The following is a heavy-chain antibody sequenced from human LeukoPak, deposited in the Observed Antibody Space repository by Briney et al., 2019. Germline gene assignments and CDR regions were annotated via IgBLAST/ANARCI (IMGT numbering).Heavy chain of an antibody. D-gene: IGHD6-13*01. CDR1: GFTFSSYA. CDR2: ISYDGSNK. J-gene: IGHJ4*02. Sequence: GGSLRLSCAASGFTFSSYAMHWVRQAPGKGLEWVAVISYDGSNKYYADSVKGRFTISRDNSKNTPYLQMNSLRAEDTAVYYCARAGSIIAAAGDYFDYWGQGTLVTVSS. CDR3: ARAGSIIAAAGDYFDY. V-gene: IGHV3-30*04.